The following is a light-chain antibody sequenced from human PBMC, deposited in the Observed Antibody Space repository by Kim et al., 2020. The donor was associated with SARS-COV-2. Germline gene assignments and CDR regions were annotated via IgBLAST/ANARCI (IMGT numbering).Light chain of an antibody. J-gene: IGKJ5*01. Sequence: DIQMTQSPSSLSASVGDRVTITCQASQDISNYLNWYQQEPGKAPKLLIYDASNLKTGVPSRFSGSGSGTDFTFTISSLQPEDIATYYCQQYDKHPITFGQRTRLEIK. CDR2: DAS. CDR3: QQYDKHPIT. CDR1: QDISNY. V-gene: IGKV1-33*01.